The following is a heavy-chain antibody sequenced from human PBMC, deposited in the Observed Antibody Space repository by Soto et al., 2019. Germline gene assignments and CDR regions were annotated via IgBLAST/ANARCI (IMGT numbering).Heavy chain of an antibody. J-gene: IGHJ6*02. CDR3: AIGATMAWSSYYAMDV. Sequence: QVQLVQSGAEVKKPGSSVKVSCKASRDTFSSYTISWVRQAPGQGLEWMGGIVPIYAAANYAQKFQGRVTMTADKSTSTVYRELTTLRSEDTAVYYCAIGATMAWSSYYAMDVWGQGTTVTVSS. CDR1: RDTFSSYT. V-gene: IGHV1-69*06. CDR2: IVPIYAAA. D-gene: IGHD3-10*01.